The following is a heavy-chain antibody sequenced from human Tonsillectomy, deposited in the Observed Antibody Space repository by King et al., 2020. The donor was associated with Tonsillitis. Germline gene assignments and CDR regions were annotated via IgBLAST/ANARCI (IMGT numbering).Heavy chain of an antibody. CDR2: IYYSGAT. CDR3: AGRALWSGPRNYYMDV. CDR1: AGSISRYY. V-gene: IGHV4-59*08. J-gene: IGHJ6*03. Sequence: VQLQESGPGLVKPSETLSLTCTVSAGSISRYYWNWIRQPPGKGLEWIGYIYYSGATNYNPSLKSRATISIGTSKNQFSLNLTSVTAADTAVHYCAGRALWSGPRNYYMDVWGKGTTVTVSS. D-gene: IGHD3-3*01.